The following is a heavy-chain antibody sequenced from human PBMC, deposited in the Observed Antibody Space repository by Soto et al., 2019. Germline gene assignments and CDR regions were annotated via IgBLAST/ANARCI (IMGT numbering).Heavy chain of an antibody. V-gene: IGHV3-23*01. CDR1: GFTLSSYA. CDR3: AREGFTMVRGVFITAGYFDY. D-gene: IGHD3-10*01. J-gene: IGHJ4*02. Sequence: EVQLLESGGGLVQPGGSLRLSCAASGFTLSSYAMSWVRQAPGQGLEWVSGISGSGGSTNYADSVKGRFTISRDNSKNTRELQMDSLRAEDTAVYYCAREGFTMVRGVFITAGYFDYWGQGTLVTVSS. CDR2: ISGSGGST.